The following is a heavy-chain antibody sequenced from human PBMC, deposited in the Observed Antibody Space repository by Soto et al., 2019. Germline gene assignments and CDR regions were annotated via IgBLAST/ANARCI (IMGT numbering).Heavy chain of an antibody. V-gene: IGHV4-30-4*01. D-gene: IGHD3-22*01. CDR2: IYYSGST. CDR1: GGSISSGDYY. CDR3: AGLAYTYYYDSSGYYLNWFDP. J-gene: IGHJ5*02. Sequence: SETLSLPCTVSGGSISSGDYYWSWIRQPPGKGLEWIGYIYYSGSTYYNPSLKSRVTISVDTSKNQFSLKLSSVTAADTAVYYCAGLAYTYYYDSSGYYLNWFDPWGQGTLVTVSS.